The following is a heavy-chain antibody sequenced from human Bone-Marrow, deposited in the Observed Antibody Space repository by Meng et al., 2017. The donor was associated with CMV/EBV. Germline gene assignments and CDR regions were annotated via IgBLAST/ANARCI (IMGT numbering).Heavy chain of an antibody. V-gene: IGHV3-48*04. D-gene: IGHD3-3*01. J-gene: IGHJ6*02. CDR1: GFTFSSYS. CDR2: ITRNSVSI. Sequence: GESLKISCAASGFTFSSYSMNWVRQAPGKGLEWVSGITRNSVSIAYADSVKGRFTISRDNAKNSLYLEMNSLRSEDTAVYYCARSKTKPLTIFGVVINHYYYYGMDVWGQGTLVTVSS. CDR3: ARSKTKPLTIFGVVINHYYYYGMDV.